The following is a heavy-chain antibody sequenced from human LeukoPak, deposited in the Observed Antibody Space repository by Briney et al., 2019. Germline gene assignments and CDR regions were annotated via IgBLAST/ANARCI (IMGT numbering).Heavy chain of an antibody. D-gene: IGHD3-22*01. CDR3: ASQLFHLDSSGYSLDALDI. V-gene: IGHV1-69*05. J-gene: IGHJ3*02. CDR1: GGTFSNYA. Sequence: SVKVSCKTSGGTFSNYAISWVRQAPGQGLEWMGVIIPIFDTPNYAQKWQGRVTITTDESTSTAYMELRSLRSEDTAVYYCASQLFHLDSSGYSLDALDIWGQGTMVTVSS. CDR2: IIPIFDTP.